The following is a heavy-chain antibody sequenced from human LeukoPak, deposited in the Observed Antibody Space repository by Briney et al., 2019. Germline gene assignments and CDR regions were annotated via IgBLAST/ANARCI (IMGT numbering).Heavy chain of an antibody. V-gene: IGHV1-18*01. CDR2: ISAYNGNT. CDR3: ARGDWYYYDSSGYYPYFDY. CDR1: GYTFTSYG. J-gene: IGHJ4*02. D-gene: IGHD3-22*01. Sequence: ASVTVSCKASGYTFTSYGISWVRQAPGQGLEWMGWISAYNGNTNYAQKLQGRVTMTTDTSTSTAYMELRSLRSDDTAVYYCARGDWYYYDSSGYYPYFDYWGQGTLVTVSS.